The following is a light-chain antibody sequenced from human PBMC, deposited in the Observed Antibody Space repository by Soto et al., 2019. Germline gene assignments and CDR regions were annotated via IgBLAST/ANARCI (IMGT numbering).Light chain of an antibody. CDR2: DAS. V-gene: IGKV3-11*01. CDR1: QSVSTY. CDR3: QQRSDRPSIT. J-gene: IGKJ1*01. Sequence: EIVLTQSPATLSLSPGERATLSCRASQSVSTYLAWYQQKPGQAPRLLIYDASNRVTGIPVRFSGSGSGTDFTLTISSLEPEDFAIYYCQQRSDRPSITFGQGTKVDIK.